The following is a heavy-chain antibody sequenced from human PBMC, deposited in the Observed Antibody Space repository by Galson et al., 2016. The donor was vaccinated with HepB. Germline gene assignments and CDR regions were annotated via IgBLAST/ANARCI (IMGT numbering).Heavy chain of an antibody. V-gene: IGHV3-30*18. CDR1: GFTFSRNG. D-gene: IGHD6-19*01. CDR2: ISNDGSNE. Sequence: SLRLSCADSGFTFSRNGMHWVRQAPGKGLEWVAVISNDGSNEDYADSVKGRFTISRDNSKTTLYLQMNSLRVEDTAVYYCAKDRGLGYGMDVWGQGTTVTVSS. J-gene: IGHJ6*02. CDR3: AKDRGLGYGMDV.